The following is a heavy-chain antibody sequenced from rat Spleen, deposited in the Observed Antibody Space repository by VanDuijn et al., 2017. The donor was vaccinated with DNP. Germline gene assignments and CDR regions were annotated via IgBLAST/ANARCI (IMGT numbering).Heavy chain of an antibody. D-gene: IGHD1-4*01. CDR2: IRTGGGNT. CDR1: GFTFSNYY. J-gene: IGHJ2*01. CDR3: ARSMIPGQISPDY. V-gene: IGHV5-25*01. Sequence: EVQLVESGGGLVQPGRSMKLSCAASGFTFSNYYMAWVRQAPTKGLEWVASIRTGGGNTYYRDSVKGRFTISRDNAKSTLYLQMNSLRSEDTATYYCARSMIPGQISPDYWGQGVMVTVSS.